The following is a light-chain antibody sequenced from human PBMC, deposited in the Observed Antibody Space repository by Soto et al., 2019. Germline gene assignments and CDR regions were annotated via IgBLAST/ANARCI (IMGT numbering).Light chain of an antibody. CDR1: QSISSW. J-gene: IGKJ1*01. V-gene: IGKV1-5*03. CDR3: QQHISYPGT. Sequence: DIQMTQSPSTLSASVGDRVIITCRASQSISSWLAWYQQKPGKAPNLLIYKASSLQSGVPSRFSGSGSGTEFTLTIYSLQPDDFATYYCQQHISYPGTFGQGTKVDIK. CDR2: KAS.